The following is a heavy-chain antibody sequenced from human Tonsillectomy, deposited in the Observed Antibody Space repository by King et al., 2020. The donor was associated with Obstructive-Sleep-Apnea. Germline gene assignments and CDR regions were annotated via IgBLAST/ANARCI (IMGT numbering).Heavy chain of an antibody. CDR2: ISSSSSYL. J-gene: IGHJ4*02. Sequence: VQLVESGGGLVKPGGSLRLSCAASGFTFSSFSMNWVLQAPGKGLEWVSSISSSSSYLYSADSVKGRFTISRDNAKNSLYLQMNTLRAEDTAVYYCARENRYSRNDYWGQGTLVTVSS. CDR3: ARENRYSRNDY. D-gene: IGHD1-26*01. CDR1: GFTFSSFS. V-gene: IGHV3-21*01.